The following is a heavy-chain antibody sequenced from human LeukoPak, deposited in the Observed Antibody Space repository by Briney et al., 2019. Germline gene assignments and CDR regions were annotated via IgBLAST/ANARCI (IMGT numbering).Heavy chain of an antibody. J-gene: IGHJ6*03. D-gene: IGHD6-6*01. CDR2: IYPGDSDT. Sequence: GESLKISCKGSGYSFTSYWIGWVRQMPGKGLEWMGIIYPGDSDTRYSPSFQGQVTISADKSISTAYLQWSSLKASDTAMYYCARRGLAARPPWGDYYSYMDVWGKGTTVTVSS. CDR1: GYSFTSYW. V-gene: IGHV5-51*01. CDR3: ARRGLAARPPWGDYYSYMDV.